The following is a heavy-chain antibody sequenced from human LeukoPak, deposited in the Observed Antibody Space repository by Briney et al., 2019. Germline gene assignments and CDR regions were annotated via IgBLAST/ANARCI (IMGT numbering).Heavy chain of an antibody. CDR3: ARTLRPGSGYGFHYGMDL. D-gene: IGHD6-25*01. V-gene: IGHV1-18*01. CDR2: ISAYNGNT. J-gene: IGHJ6*02. CDR1: GYTFTSYG. Sequence: ASVKVSCKASGYTFTSYGISWVRQAPGQGLEWMGWISAYNGNTNYAQKLQGRVTMTTDTSTSTAYMELRSLRAEDTAVYYCARTLRPGSGYGFHYGMDLWGQGTTVTVSS.